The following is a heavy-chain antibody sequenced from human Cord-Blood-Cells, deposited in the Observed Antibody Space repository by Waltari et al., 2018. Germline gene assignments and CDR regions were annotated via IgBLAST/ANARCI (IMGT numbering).Heavy chain of an antibody. CDR3: ARDRYDFWSGYDAFDI. V-gene: IGHV1-2*06. J-gene: IGHJ3*02. CDR1: GYTFTGYY. Sequence: QVQLVQSGAEVKKPGASVKVSCKASGYTFTGYYMHWVRPAPGQGLEWMGRINPNSGGTNYAQKFQGRVTMTRDTSISTAYMELSRLRSDDTAVYYCARDRYDFWSGYDAFDIWGQGTMVTVSS. CDR2: INPNSGGT. D-gene: IGHD3-3*01.